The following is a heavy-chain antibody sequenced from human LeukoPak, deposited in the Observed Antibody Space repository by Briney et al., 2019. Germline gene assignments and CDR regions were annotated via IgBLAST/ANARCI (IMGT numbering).Heavy chain of an antibody. V-gene: IGHV3-20*04. CDR1: GFTFDDYG. J-gene: IGHJ6*03. Sequence: GGSLRLSCAASGFTFDDYGMSWVRHAPGKGLEWVSGINWNGGSTGYADSVKGRFTISRDNAKNSLYLQMNSLRAEDTALYYCARRGQYYDYYMDVWGKGTTVTVSS. CDR2: INWNGGST. CDR3: ARRGQYYDYYMDV.